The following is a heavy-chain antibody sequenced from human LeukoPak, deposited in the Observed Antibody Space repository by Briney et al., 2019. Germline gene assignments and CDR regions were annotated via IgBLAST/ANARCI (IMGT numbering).Heavy chain of an antibody. CDR3: ARDSGSYYVRYWFDP. V-gene: IGHV3-23*01. CDR2: INENGGTT. J-gene: IGHJ5*02. Sequence: GGSLRLSCAASGFTFSSSAMSWVRQTPGKGLECASAINENGGTTYYADSVKGRFTISRDNSENTLSLQMNSLTAEDTAVYYCARDSGSYYVRYWFDPWGQGTLVTVSS. D-gene: IGHD1-26*01. CDR1: GFTFSSSA.